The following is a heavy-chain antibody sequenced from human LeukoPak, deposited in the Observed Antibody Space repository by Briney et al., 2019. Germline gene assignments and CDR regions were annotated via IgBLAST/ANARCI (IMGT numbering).Heavy chain of an antibody. J-gene: IGHJ4*02. Sequence: SETLSLTCTVSGASISGSSHYFWGWIRQTPGKGLEWIGRIYRSGSTRYNPSLKSRVTMSVDTSKNQFSLKLSSVTAADTAVYYCARRDIMIARGDFDYWGQGTLVTVSS. CDR2: IYRSGST. CDR3: ARRDIMIARGDFDY. V-gene: IGHV4-39*07. D-gene: IGHD3-16*01. CDR1: GASISGSSHYF.